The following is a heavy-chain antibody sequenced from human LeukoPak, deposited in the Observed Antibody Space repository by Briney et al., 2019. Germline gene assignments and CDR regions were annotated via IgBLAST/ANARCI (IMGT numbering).Heavy chain of an antibody. Sequence: RSQTLSLTCAISGDSVSSNSPAWNWIRQPPSRGREWLGRIYYRSKWYYEYAVSVKSRITINPDTSKNQFSLQLNSVTPEDTAVYYCARQEGAFDYWGQGTLVTVSS. CDR3: ARQEGAFDY. CDR2: IYYRSKWYY. D-gene: IGHD3-16*01. CDR1: GDSVSSNSPA. V-gene: IGHV6-1*01. J-gene: IGHJ4*02.